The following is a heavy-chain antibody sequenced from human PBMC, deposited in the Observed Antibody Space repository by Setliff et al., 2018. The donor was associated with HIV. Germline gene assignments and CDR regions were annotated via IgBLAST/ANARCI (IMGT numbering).Heavy chain of an antibody. Sequence: PGESLRLSCAASGFTFSNYNMNGVRRVQGKGLEWVSSISSSSSYIFYAVSVKGRFSISRDNAKNSLYLQVNSLRAEDTAVYYCARDRSVEDVVRGVITDYSYYMDVW. V-gene: IGHV3-21*01. CDR3: ARDRSVEDVVRGVITDYSYYMDV. D-gene: IGHD3-10*01. CDR1: GFTFSNYN. CDR2: ISSSSSYI. J-gene: IGHJ6*03.